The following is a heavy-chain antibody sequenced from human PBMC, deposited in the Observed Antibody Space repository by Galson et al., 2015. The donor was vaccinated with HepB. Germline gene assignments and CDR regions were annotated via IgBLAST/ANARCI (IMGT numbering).Heavy chain of an antibody. CDR3: ASWVGANDYGDYEGELFDY. Sequence: QVQLQESGPGLVKPSETLSLTCTVSGGSISSYYWSWIRQPPGKGLEWIGYIYYSGSTNYNPSLKSRVTISVDKSKNQFSLKLSSVTAADTAVYYCASWVGANDYGDYEGELFDYWGQGTLVTVSS. V-gene: IGHV4-59*12. J-gene: IGHJ4*02. CDR1: GGSISSYY. D-gene: IGHD4-17*01. CDR2: IYYSGST.